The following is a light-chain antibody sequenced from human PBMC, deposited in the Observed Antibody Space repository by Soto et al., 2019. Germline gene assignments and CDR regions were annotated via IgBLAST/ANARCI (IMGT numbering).Light chain of an antibody. J-gene: IGKJ2*01. V-gene: IGKV1-39*01. CDR3: QQTYRTPYT. CDR2: AAS. Sequence: DIQMTQSPSSLSASVGDRVTITCRASQSISNYLNWYQQKPGKAPDLLIYAASNRLIYAASSLQSGVPSRFSGSGSGTDFTLTISSLQPEDFATYYCQQTYRTPYTFGQGTKLQI. CDR1: QSISNY.